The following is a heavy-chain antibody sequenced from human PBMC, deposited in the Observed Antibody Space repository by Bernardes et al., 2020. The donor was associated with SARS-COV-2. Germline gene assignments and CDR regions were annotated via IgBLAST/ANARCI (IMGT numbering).Heavy chain of an antibody. CDR1: GDSIRTSDYY. D-gene: IGHD3-9*01. V-gene: IGHV4-39*01. CDR3: ARHVYSYDITGGMDV. CDR2: RYRDGST. Sequence: SETLPLTCSVSGDSIRTSDYYWGWIRRPPGKGLEWIGSRYRDGSTYYDPSLKSRVTISADTSKNQFSLKLTSVTSTDTAVYFCARHVYSYDITGGMDVWGQGTTVTVSS. J-gene: IGHJ6*02.